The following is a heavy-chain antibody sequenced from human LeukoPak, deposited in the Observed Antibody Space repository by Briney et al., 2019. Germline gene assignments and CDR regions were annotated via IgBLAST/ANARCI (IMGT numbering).Heavy chain of an antibody. D-gene: IGHD3-16*02. J-gene: IGHJ5*02. CDR2: IYYSGRT. Sequence: PSETLSLTCTVSGDSISGYYWSWIRQPPGKGLEWIGYIYYSGRTDYNPSLKSRVTISEDTSKNQFSLKLNSVTAVDTAMYYCARHPLARGPFGFDPWGQGTLVTVSS. CDR3: ARHPLARGPFGFDP. CDR1: GDSISGYY. V-gene: IGHV4-59*01.